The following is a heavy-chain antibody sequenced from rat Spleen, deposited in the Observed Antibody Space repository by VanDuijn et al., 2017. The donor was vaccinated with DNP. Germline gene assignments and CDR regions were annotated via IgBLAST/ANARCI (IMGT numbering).Heavy chain of an antibody. CDR1: RITFSDHN. V-gene: IGHV5-7*01. CDR3: ASRPPPTRGPFDY. Sequence: EVQLVESGGGLVQPGRSLKLSCAVSRITFSDHNMAWVRQAPKKGLEWVATISSDGSDTYYRDSVKGRFTISRDNAKRTLYLQMDRLRSEDTATYYCASRPPPTRGPFDYWGQGVAVTVSS. CDR2: ISSDGSDT. J-gene: IGHJ2*01. D-gene: IGHD1-4*01.